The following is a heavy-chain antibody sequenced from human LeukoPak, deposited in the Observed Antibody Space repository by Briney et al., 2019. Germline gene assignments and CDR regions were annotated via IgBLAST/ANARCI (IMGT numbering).Heavy chain of an antibody. CDR1: GFTFSSYA. CDR3: ARRAGAYSHPYDY. Sequence: GGSLRLSCAASGFTFSSYAMSWVRQAPGKGLEWVSTFSGGGGKTYYADSVKGRFTISRGNSKNTLYLQMNSLRAEDTAVYYCARRAGAYSHPYDYWGQGTLVTVSS. J-gene: IGHJ4*02. V-gene: IGHV3-23*01. D-gene: IGHD4/OR15-4a*01. CDR2: FSGGGGKT.